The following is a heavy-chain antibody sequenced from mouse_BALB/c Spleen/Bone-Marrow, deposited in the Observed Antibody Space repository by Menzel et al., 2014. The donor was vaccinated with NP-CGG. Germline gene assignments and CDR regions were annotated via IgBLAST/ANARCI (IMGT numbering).Heavy chain of an antibody. CDR1: GFNIEDTY. D-gene: IGHD1-2*01. Sequence: VQLQQSGAELVKPGASVKLSCTASGFNIEDTYMHWVKQRPEQGLEWIGRIDPANGNTKYDPKFQGKATITADTSSNTAYLQLSSMPSEDTAVYYCAEITTAASYVIDYWNQAASFTVSS. J-gene: IGHJ4*01. V-gene: IGHV14-3*02. CDR3: AEITTAASYVIDY. CDR2: IDPANGNT.